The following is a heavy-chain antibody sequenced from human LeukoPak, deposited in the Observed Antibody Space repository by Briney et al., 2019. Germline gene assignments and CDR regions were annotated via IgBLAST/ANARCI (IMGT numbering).Heavy chain of an antibody. J-gene: IGHJ3*02. CDR3: ARDGEFDAFDI. Sequence: SETLSLTCTVSGGSISSHYWSWIRQPPGKGLEWIGYMYHSGSTNYNPSLKSRVTISVDTSKKQFSLKLSSVTAADTAVYYCARDGEFDAFDIWGQGTMVTVSS. D-gene: IGHD7-27*01. V-gene: IGHV4-59*11. CDR2: MYHSGST. CDR1: GGSISSHY.